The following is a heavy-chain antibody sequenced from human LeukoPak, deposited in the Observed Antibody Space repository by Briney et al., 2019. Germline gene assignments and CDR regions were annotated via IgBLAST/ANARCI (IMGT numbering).Heavy chain of an antibody. D-gene: IGHD6-19*01. CDR2: INSDGSST. J-gene: IGHJ6*03. CDR3: AKQGWIAVDFYYYYYMDV. CDR1: GFTFSSYW. Sequence: GGSLRLSCAASGFTFSSYWMHWVRQAPGKGLVWVSRINSDGSSTSYADSVKGRFTISRDNAKNTLYLQMNSLRAEDTAVYYCAKQGWIAVDFYYYYYMDVWGKGTTVTVSS. V-gene: IGHV3-74*01.